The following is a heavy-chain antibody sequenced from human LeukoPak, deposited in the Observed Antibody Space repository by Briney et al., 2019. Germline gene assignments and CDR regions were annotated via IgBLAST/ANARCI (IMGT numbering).Heavy chain of an antibody. V-gene: IGHV4-34*01. CDR2: INHSGST. J-gene: IGHJ4*02. CDR1: GGSFSGYY. Sequence: SETLSLTCAVYGGSFSGYYWSWIRQPPGKGLEWIGEINHSGSTNYNPSLKSRVTISVDTSKNQFSLKLSSVTAADTAVYYCARGDGYSYGFAYWGQGTLVTVSS. D-gene: IGHD5-18*01. CDR3: ARGDGYSYGFAY.